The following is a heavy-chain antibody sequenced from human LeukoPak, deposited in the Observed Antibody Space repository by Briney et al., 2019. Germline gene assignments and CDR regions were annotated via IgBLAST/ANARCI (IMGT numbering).Heavy chain of an antibody. CDR1: GYTFTSYG. Sequence: ASVKVSCKASGYTFTSYGINWVRQAPGQGLEWMGWINAYNGNTIYAQKLQGRVTMTTDTSTSTAYMELRSLRSDDTAVYYCARGVRDWSNRLADYWGQGTLVTVSS. D-gene: IGHD3-9*01. J-gene: IGHJ4*02. CDR3: ARGVRDWSNRLADY. V-gene: IGHV1-18*01. CDR2: INAYNGNT.